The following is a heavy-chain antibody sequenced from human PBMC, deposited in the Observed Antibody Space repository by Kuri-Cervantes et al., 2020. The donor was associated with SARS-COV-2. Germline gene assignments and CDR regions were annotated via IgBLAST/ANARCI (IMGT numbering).Heavy chain of an antibody. Sequence: ASAQVFCKASGYTFTSHSITWVRQAPGQGLEWMGCISVYNGQMDYAQKYLGRVTMTADTSTSTAYMDLRSLRSDDTAVYYCVRGGAICHAADYWGQGTLVTVSS. CDR2: ISVYNGQM. D-gene: IGHD1-26*01. J-gene: IGHJ4*02. V-gene: IGHV1-18*01. CDR3: VRGGAICHAADY. CDR1: GYTFTSHS.